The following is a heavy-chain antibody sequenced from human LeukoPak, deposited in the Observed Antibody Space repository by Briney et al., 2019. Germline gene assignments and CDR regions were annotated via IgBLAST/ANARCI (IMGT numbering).Heavy chain of an antibody. D-gene: IGHD6-19*01. J-gene: IGHJ6*02. Sequence: GGSLRLSCAASGFTFSSYDMHWVRQATGKGLEWVSVIGTAGDTYYPGSVKGRFTISRENAKNSLYLQMNSLRAGDTAVYYCARDISHDLGQWYYGMDVWGQGTTVTVSS. CDR1: GFTFSSYD. V-gene: IGHV3-13*01. CDR3: ARDISHDLGQWYYGMDV. CDR2: IGTAGDT.